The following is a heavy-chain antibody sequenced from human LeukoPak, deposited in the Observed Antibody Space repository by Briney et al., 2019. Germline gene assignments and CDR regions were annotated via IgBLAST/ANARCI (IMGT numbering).Heavy chain of an antibody. V-gene: IGHV4-4*07. J-gene: IGHJ2*01. D-gene: IGHD1-26*01. Sequence: SETLSLTCTVSGGSVNSYYWSWIRQPAGKGLEWIGRMFTGGSTNYNPSLKSRVTMSVDTSKNQFSLKLSSVTAADTAIYYCARDRSMDGSQYRWYFDLWGRGTLVTVSS. CDR1: GGSVNSYY. CDR3: ARDRSMDGSQYRWYFDL. CDR2: MFTGGST.